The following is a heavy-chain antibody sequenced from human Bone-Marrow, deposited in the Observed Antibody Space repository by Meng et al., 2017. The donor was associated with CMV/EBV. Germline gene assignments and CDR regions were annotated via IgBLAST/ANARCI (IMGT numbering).Heavy chain of an antibody. CDR2: INHSGST. Sequence: QLQLQQCGAGILKPSETLSLTCAVHGWSFSGYYCSWIRQPPGKGLEWIGEINHSGSTNYNPSLKSRVTISVDTSKNQFSLKLSSVTAADTAVYYCAREGHNSSGWSRWGQGTLVTVSS. D-gene: IGHD6-19*01. CDR1: GWSFSGYY. V-gene: IGHV4-34*01. CDR3: AREGHNSSGWSR. J-gene: IGHJ4*02.